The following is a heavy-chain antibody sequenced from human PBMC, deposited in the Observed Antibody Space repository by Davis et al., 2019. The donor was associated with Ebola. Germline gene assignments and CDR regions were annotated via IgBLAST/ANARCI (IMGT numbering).Heavy chain of an antibody. D-gene: IGHD5-12*01. CDR1: GISVSSSNW. J-gene: IGHJ3*01. CDR2: VFHSGHT. V-gene: IGHV4-4*02. CDR3: TSGYGAL. Sequence: PSETLSLTCAVSGISVSSSNWWTWRRQPPGKRLEWIGQVFHSGHTNYNPSLGSRVSLSLDKSNNQFTLQLTSVTAADAAVYYCTSGYGALWGQGKLVTVSS.